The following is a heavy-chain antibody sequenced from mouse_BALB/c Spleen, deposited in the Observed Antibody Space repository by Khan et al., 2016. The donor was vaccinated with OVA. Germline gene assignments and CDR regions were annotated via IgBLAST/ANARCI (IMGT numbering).Heavy chain of an antibody. CDR2: INPSTGYT. J-gene: IGHJ4*01. V-gene: IGHV1-7*01. D-gene: IGHD6-1*01. CDR1: GYTFTSYW. Sequence: QVQLQQSGAELAKPGASVKMSCKASGYTFTSYWMHWVKQRPGQGLEWIGYINPSTGYTEYNQKFKDKATLTTDNSSSTAYMQLSSLTSEDSAVYYCAASILFYYSMDYWGQGTSVTVSS. CDR3: AASILFYYSMDY.